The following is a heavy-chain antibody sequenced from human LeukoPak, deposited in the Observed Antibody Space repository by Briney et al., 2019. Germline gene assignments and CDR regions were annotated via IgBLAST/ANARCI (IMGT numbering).Heavy chain of an antibody. CDR3: ARNMYYYYYMDV. Sequence: SETLSLTCTVSGGSISSYYWSWIRQPPGKGLEWIGYIYYSGSTNYNPSLKSRVTVSVDTSKNQFSLKLSSVTAADTAVYFCARNMYYYYYMDVWGKGTTVTVSS. CDR1: GGSISSYY. CDR2: IYYSGST. V-gene: IGHV4-59*08. J-gene: IGHJ6*03.